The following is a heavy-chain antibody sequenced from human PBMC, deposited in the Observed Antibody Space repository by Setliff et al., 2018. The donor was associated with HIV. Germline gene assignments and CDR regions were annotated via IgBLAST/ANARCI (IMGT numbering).Heavy chain of an antibody. D-gene: IGHD6-6*01. V-gene: IGHV3-43*01. CDR1: GFTFDDYT. CDR2: ISWDGGNT. Sequence: GESLKISCAASGFTFDDYTMHWDRQAPGKGLEWVSIISWDGGNTYYADSVKGRFTISRDNSKNSLYLQMNSLRTEDTALYYCVKNIGGYSSSSVFDYWGQGTLVTVSS. CDR3: VKNIGGYSSSSVFDY. J-gene: IGHJ4*02.